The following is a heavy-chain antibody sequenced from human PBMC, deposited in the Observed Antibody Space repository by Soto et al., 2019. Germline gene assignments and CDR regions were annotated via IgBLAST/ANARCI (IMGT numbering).Heavy chain of an antibody. CDR2: IYYSGST. D-gene: IGHD2-2*01. CDR3: ASRYCSSTSCYEGWYYMDV. CDR1: GGSISSYY. J-gene: IGHJ6*03. Sequence: SETLSLTCTVSGGSISSYYWSWIRQPPGKGLEWIGYIYYSGSTNYNPSLKSRVTISVDTSKNQFSLKLSSVTAADTAVYYCASRYCSSTSCYEGWYYMDVWGKGTTVTVSS. V-gene: IGHV4-59*01.